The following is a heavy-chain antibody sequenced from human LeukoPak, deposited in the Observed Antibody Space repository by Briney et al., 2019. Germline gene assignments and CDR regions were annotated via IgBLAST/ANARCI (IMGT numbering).Heavy chain of an antibody. CDR3: ARGMTQCMDV. D-gene: IGHD3-16*01. CDR2: MSPNSGNT. V-gene: IGHV1-8*01. Sequence: ASVKVSCKTSGYTFTSCDINWVRQATGQGLEWMGYMSPNSGNTGYAQNIQGRVTMTRNTSINTAYMELSSLRSEDTAVYYCARGMTQCMDVWGKGTTVTVSS. J-gene: IGHJ6*03. CDR1: GYTFTSCD.